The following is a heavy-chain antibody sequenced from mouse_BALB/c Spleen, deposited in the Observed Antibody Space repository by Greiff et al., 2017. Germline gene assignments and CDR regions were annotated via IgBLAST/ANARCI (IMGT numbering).Heavy chain of an antibody. CDR3: ARDYYGTPYWYFDV. V-gene: IGHV1-4*02. J-gene: IGHJ1*01. Sequence: QVQLKQSAAELARPGASVKMSCKASGYTFTSYTMHWVKQRPGQGLEWIGYINPSSGYTEYNQKFKDKTTLTADKSSSTAYMQLSSLTSEDSAVYYCARDYYGTPYWYFDVWGAGTTVTVSS. D-gene: IGHD1-1*01. CDR2: INPSSGYT. CDR1: GYTFTSYT.